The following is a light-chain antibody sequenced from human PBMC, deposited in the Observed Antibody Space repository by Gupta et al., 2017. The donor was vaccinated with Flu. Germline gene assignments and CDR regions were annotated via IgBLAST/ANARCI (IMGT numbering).Light chain of an antibody. V-gene: IGKV1-39*01. J-gene: IGKJ1*01. Sequence: DIQMTQSPSSLSASVGDRVSITCRASQSISSNLNWYQQKPGKAPKLLIFDASSLQSGVPSRFSGSGSGTDFTLTIASLQPEDFGTYYCQQNESLSWTFGQGTKVEIK. CDR2: DAS. CDR1: QSISSN. CDR3: QQNESLSWT.